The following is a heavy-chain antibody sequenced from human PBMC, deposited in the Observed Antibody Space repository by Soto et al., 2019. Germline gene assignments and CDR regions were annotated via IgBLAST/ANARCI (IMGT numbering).Heavy chain of an antibody. J-gene: IGHJ4*02. Sequence: EVQLVESGGGLVQPGGSLRLSCAASGFTFSSYWMHWVRQAPGKGLVWVSRINSAGSSTSYADSVKGRFTISRDNDKNTLDLPMNSLRAEDTAVYYCVRTSLVVAAATREDYWGQGTLVTVSS. CDR1: GFTFSSYW. V-gene: IGHV3-74*01. CDR3: VRTSLVVAAATREDY. D-gene: IGHD2-15*01. CDR2: INSAGSST.